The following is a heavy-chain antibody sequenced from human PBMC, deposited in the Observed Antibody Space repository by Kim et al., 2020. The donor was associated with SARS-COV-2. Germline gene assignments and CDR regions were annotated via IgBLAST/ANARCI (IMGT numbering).Heavy chain of an antibody. D-gene: IGHD3-3*01. J-gene: IGHJ3*02. Sequence: SETLSLTCAVYGGSFSGYYWSWIRQPPGKGLEWIGEINHSGSTNYNPSLKSRVTISVDTSKNQFSLKLSSVTAADTAVYYCARRRAATIFGVVIYSGAFDIWGQGTMVTVSS. CDR1: GGSFSGYY. CDR3: ARRRAATIFGVVIYSGAFDI. V-gene: IGHV4-34*01. CDR2: INHSGST.